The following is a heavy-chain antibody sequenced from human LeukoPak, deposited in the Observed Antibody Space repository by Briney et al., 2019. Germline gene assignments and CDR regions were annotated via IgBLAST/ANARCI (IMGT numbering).Heavy chain of an antibody. V-gene: IGHV1-46*01. CDR3: AREDRGYCSSTSCYMKMDV. J-gene: IGHJ6*04. CDR1: GYTFTSYY. Sequence: ASVKVSCKASGYTFTSYYMHWVRQAPGQGLEWMGIINPSGGSTSYAQKFQGRVTMTRDTSTSTVYMELSSLRSDDTAVYYCAREDRGYCSSTSCYMKMDVWGKGTTVTVSS. CDR2: INPSGGST. D-gene: IGHD2-2*02.